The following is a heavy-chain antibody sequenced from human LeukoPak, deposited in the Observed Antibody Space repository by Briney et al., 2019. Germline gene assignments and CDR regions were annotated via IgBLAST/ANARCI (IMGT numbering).Heavy chain of an antibody. J-gene: IGHJ4*02. V-gene: IGHV3-48*03. CDR2: ISSSGSTI. CDR3: AREDDSSGYYYGIFDY. CDR1: GFTFSSYE. Sequence: GGSLRLSCAASGFTFSSYEMNWVRQAPGKVLEWVSYISSSGSTIHYADSVKGRFTISRDNAKNSLYLQMNSLRAEDTAVYYCAREDDSSGYYYGIFDYWGQGTLVTVSS. D-gene: IGHD3-22*01.